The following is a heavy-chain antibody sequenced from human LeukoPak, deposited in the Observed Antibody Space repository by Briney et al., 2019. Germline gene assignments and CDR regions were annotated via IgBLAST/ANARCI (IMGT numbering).Heavy chain of an antibody. Sequence: GGSLRLSCAASGFTFSSYAMGWVRQAPGKGLEWVSAITASGGNTYYADSVKGRFTISRDNSKNTLYLQVNSLRAEDTAVYYCAKGNGYSYGRFYFDYWGKGTLVTVSS. V-gene: IGHV3-23*01. D-gene: IGHD5-18*01. CDR1: GFTFSSYA. J-gene: IGHJ4*02. CDR2: ITASGGNT. CDR3: AKGNGYSYGRFYFDY.